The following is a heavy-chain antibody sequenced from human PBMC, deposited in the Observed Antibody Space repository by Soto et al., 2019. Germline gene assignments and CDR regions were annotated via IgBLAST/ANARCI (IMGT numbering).Heavy chain of an antibody. Sequence: ASVKVSCKASGYTFTGYYMHWVRQAPGQGLEWMGWINPNSGGTNYAQKFQGWVTMTRDTSISTAYMELSRLRSDDTAVYYCARGLMVYAEPSIGWFDPWGQGTLVTVSS. V-gene: IGHV1-2*04. CDR3: ARGLMVYAEPSIGWFDP. CDR1: GYTFTGYY. J-gene: IGHJ5*02. CDR2: INPNSGGT. D-gene: IGHD2-8*01.